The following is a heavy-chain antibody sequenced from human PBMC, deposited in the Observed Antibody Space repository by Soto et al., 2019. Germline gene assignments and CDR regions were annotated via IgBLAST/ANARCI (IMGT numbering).Heavy chain of an antibody. V-gene: IGHV1-8*02. Sequence: ASVKVSCKASGYTFTSYGISWVRQAPGQGLEWMGWMNPNSGNTGYAQKFQGRVTMTRNTSISTAYMELSSLRSEDTAVYYCARGAYNWNSIYYYYGMDVWGQGTTVTVSS. CDR2: MNPNSGNT. CDR3: ARGAYNWNSIYYYYGMDV. D-gene: IGHD1-7*01. J-gene: IGHJ6*02. CDR1: GYTFTSYG.